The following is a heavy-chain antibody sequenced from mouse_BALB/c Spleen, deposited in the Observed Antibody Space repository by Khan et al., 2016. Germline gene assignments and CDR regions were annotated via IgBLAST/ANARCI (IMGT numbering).Heavy chain of an antibody. J-gene: IGHJ2*01. Sequence: QIQLVQSGPELKKPGETVKISCKASGYTFTNYGMNWVKQAPGKGLKWMGWINTYTGEPTYADDFKGRFAFSLETSASTAYLQINNLKNEDTATXVCARRGGLRWGAFDYWGQGTTLTVSS. V-gene: IGHV9-3-1*01. CDR3: ARRGGLRWGAFDY. CDR2: INTYTGEP. CDR1: GYTFTNYG. D-gene: IGHD2-2*01.